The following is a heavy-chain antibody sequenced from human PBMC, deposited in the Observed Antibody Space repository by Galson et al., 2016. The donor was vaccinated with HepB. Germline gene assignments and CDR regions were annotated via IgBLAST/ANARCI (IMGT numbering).Heavy chain of an antibody. CDR2: INVGNGNI. CDR1: GYTFTSYA. J-gene: IGHJ5*01. D-gene: IGHD4/OR15-4a*01. CDR3: ARGAQSTMLPGGGSWFDF. Sequence: SVKVSCKASGYTFTSYAMHWVRQAPGQRLEWMGWINVGNGNIKSSQKFRGRVTITRETSANTAYMELSSLTSEDTAVYYCARGAQSTMLPGGGSWFDFWGQGTLVTVSS. V-gene: IGHV1-3*01.